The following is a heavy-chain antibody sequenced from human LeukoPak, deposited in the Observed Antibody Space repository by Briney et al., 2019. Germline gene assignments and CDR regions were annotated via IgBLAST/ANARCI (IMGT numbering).Heavy chain of an antibody. D-gene: IGHD4-17*01. Sequence: PSETLSLTCTVSGGSVSSGSYYWSWIRQPAGKGLEWIGRIYTSGSTNYNPSLKSRVTMSVDTSKNQFSLKLSSVTAADTAVYYCAKDGDYVRHWGQGTLVTVSS. CDR1: GGSVSSGSYY. CDR3: AKDGDYVRH. V-gene: IGHV4-61*02. CDR2: IYTSGST. J-gene: IGHJ4*02.